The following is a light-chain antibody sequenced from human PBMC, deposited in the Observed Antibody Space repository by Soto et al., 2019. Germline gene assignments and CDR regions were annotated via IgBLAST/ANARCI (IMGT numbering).Light chain of an antibody. CDR1: QSISSW. CDR2: KAS. J-gene: IGKJ4*01. V-gene: IGKV1-5*03. Sequence: IQMTPSPSTLAACVGDRGTITCRASQSISSWLAWYQQKPGKAPKLLIYKASNLESGVPSRFSGSGSGTDFTLTISSLQPDDFATYHCQQYESFFPLTFGGGTKVDI. CDR3: QQYESFFPLT.